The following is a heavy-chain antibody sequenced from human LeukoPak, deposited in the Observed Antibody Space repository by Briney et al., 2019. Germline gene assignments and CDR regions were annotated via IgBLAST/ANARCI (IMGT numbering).Heavy chain of an antibody. D-gene: IGHD6-19*01. CDR1: GCTFTGYY. V-gene: IGHV1-2*02. J-gene: IGHJ4*02. CDR2: INPNSGGT. Sequence: ASVKVSCKASGCTFTGYYMHWVRQAPGQGLEWMGWINPNSGGTNYAQKFQGRVTMTRDTSISTAYMELSRLRSDDTAVYYCAAAYSSGWYSPYYWGQGTLVTVSS. CDR3: AAAYSSGWYSPYY.